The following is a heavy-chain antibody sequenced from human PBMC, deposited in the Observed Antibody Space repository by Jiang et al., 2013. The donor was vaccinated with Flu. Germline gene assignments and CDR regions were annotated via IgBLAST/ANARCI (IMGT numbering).Heavy chain of an antibody. Sequence: TCTVSGGSISSYYWSWIRQPPGKGLEWIGYIYYSGSTNYNPSLKSRVTISVDTSKNQFSLKLSSVTAADTAVYYCATFGRGYSYGYFDYWGQGTLVTVSS. V-gene: IGHV4-59*01. CDR3: ATFGRGYSYGYFDY. CDR1: GGSISSYY. CDR2: IYYSGST. J-gene: IGHJ4*02. D-gene: IGHD5-18*01.